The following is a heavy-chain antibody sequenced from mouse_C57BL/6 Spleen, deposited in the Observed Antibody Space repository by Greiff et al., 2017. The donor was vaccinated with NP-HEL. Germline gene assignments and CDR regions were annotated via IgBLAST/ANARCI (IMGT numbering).Heavy chain of an antibody. CDR1: GYTFTSYW. CDR3: ARLPYDYDGRGLDY. D-gene: IGHD2-4*01. Sequence: QVQLQQPGAELVKPGASVKLSCKASGYTFTSYWMHWVKQRPGQGLEWIGMIHPNSGSTNYNEKFKSKATLTVDKSSSTAYMQLSSLTSEDSAVYYCARLPYDYDGRGLDYWGQGTTLTVSS. J-gene: IGHJ2*01. V-gene: IGHV1-64*01. CDR2: IHPNSGST.